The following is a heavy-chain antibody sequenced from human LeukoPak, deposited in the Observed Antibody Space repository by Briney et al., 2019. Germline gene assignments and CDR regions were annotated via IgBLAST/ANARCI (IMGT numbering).Heavy chain of an antibody. J-gene: IGHJ4*02. CDR3: AREYSGFDY. V-gene: IGHV4-59*01. D-gene: IGHD5-12*01. Sequence: LRLSCAASGFTFSDYYMSWIRQAPGKGLEWIGYVYYSGSTNYNPSLKSRVTISVDTSKNQFSLKLTSVTAADTAVYYCAREYSGFDYWGQGTLVTVSS. CDR1: GFTFSDYY. CDR2: VYYSGST.